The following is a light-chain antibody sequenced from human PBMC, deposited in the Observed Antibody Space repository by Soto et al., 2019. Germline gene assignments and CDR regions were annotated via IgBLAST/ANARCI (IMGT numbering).Light chain of an antibody. J-gene: IGKJ1*01. CDR3: QQYNSYRWT. V-gene: IGKV1-5*03. Sequence: DIPMTQSPSTLSASVGDRVTITCRASQSISNWLAWYQQKPGRAPKILIYKASSLESGVPSRFSGRGSRTEFTLTISSLQPDDSATYYCQQYNSYRWTFGQGTKVEIK. CDR2: KAS. CDR1: QSISNW.